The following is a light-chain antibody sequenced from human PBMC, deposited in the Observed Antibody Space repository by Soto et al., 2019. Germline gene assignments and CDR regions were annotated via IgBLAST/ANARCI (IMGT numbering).Light chain of an antibody. CDR1: SSDVGIYNY. CDR2: QVT. J-gene: IGLJ1*01. CDR3: SSYTASTNYV. V-gene: IGLV2-14*01. Sequence: QSVLTQPAAVSGSPGQSITISCTGTSSDVGIYNYVSWYQQHPGKAPKLMIYQVTNRPSGVSNRFSGSKSGNTASLTISGLQAEDEADYYCSSYTASTNYVFGTGIKVTVL.